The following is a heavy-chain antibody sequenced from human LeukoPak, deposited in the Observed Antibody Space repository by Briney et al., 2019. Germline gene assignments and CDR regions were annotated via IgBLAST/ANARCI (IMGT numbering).Heavy chain of an antibody. CDR1: GGSISSSNYC. D-gene: IGHD2-2*02. Sequence: PSETLSLTCTVSGGSISSSNYCWGWIRQPPGKGLEWIGSTIYCGGSTYYNPSLKSRVTISVDSSKNQFSLKLNSVTAADTAVYYCARLDCSSTNCYTLGDAFDIWGQGTMVTVSS. CDR3: ARLDCSSTNCYTLGDAFDI. J-gene: IGHJ3*02. CDR2: IYCGGST. V-gene: IGHV4-39*01.